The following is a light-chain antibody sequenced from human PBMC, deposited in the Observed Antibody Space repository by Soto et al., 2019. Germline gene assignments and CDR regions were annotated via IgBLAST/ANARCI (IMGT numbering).Light chain of an antibody. V-gene: IGKV3-15*01. Sequence: RVRTKSQTILSVSPGERATLSCRSSQNIRFNLAWSQQKPGQAPRLLISAASTRATGIPARFSGSGSGTEFTLTISSLQSEDFAIYYCHLYDNWPGAFGQGTKADI. CDR1: QNIRFN. CDR3: HLYDNWPGA. CDR2: AAS. J-gene: IGKJ1*01.